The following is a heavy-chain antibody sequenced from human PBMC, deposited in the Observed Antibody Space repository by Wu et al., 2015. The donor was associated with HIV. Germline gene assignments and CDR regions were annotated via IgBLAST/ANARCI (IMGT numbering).Heavy chain of an antibody. Sequence: QVQLVQSGAEVKKTGSSVKVSCKASGGTFNRHAISWVRQAPGQGLEWMGGFIPIFGTSNYAQKFQGRVTITTDESTGTAYMELSSLRYEDTAVYFCARDRISDNWFDPWGQGTLVTVSS. CDR3: ARDRISDNWFDP. CDR2: FIPIFGTS. CDR1: GGTFNRHA. J-gene: IGHJ5*02. V-gene: IGHV1-69*05. D-gene: IGHD6-25*01.